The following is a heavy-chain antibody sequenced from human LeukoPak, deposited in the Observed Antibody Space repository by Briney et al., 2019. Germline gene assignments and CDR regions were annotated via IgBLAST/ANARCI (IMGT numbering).Heavy chain of an antibody. V-gene: IGHV3-7*01. D-gene: IGHD1-26*01. CDR2: IKQDGSEK. CDR1: GFTFSSYW. Sequence: PGGSLRLSCAASGFTFSSYWMSWVRQAPGKGLEWVANIKQDGSEKYYVDSVKGRFTISRDNAKNSLYLQMNSLRAEDTAVYYCARPHPSKYSGSPGGPGFWGQGTLVTVSS. CDR3: ARPHPSKYSGSPGGPGF. J-gene: IGHJ4*02.